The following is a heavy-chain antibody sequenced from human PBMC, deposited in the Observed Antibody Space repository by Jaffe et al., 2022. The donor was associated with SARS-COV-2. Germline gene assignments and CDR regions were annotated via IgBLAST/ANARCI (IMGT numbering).Heavy chain of an antibody. V-gene: IGHV4-59*01. CDR3: ARASVWCSGGSCYSNFDY. D-gene: IGHD2-15*01. J-gene: IGHJ4*02. CDR2: IYYSGST. CDR1: GGSISSYY. Sequence: QVQLQESGPGLVKPSETLSLTCTVSGGSISSYYWSWIRQPPGKGLEWIGYIYYSGSTNYNPSLKSRVTISVDTSKNQFSLKLSSVTAADTAVYYCARASVWCSGGSCYSNFDYWGQGTLVTVSS.